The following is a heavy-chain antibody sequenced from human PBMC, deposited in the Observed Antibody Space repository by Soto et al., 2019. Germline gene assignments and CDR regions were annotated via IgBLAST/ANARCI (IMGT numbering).Heavy chain of an antibody. D-gene: IGHD1-7*01. CDR1: GESFSGYY. J-gene: IGHJ6*02. V-gene: IGHV4-34*01. CDR2: VDHRGST. Sequence: ASETLSLTCVVSGESFSGYYWSWIRQTPGMGLEWIGEVDHRGSTTYNPSLKNRASISIDSSKNLFSPELTSVTAADTALYFCARYEYGNSLYGVDVWGQGTRVTVSS. CDR3: ARYEYGNSLYGVDV.